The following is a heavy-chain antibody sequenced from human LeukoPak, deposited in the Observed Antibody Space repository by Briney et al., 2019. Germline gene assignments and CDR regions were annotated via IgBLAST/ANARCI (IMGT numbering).Heavy chain of an antibody. J-gene: IGHJ5*01. V-gene: IGHV3-9*01. CDR1: GFIFNDYA. Sequence: PPGGSLRLSCAASGFIFNDYAMHWVRQVPGKGLEWVSGISWNSDTIVYGDSVKGRFTISRDNAKNSLYLQMNSLRAEDTAFYYCAKSLVTTVATAWFESWGRGTLVTVSS. CDR3: AKSLVTTVATAWFES. D-gene: IGHD4-17*01. CDR2: ISWNSDTI.